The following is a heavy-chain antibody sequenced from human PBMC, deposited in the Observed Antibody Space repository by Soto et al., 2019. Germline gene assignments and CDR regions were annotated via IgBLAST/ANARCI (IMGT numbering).Heavy chain of an antibody. Sequence: QVQLVQSGAEVKKPGSSVKVSCKASGGTFSSYAISWVRQAPGQGLEWMGGIIPIFGTANYAQKFQGRVTITADESTSTAYMELSSLRSEDTAVYYCARDPYYGSGAYKGWFDPWGQGTLVNVSS. CDR3: ARDPYYGSGAYKGWFDP. D-gene: IGHD3-10*01. V-gene: IGHV1-69*01. CDR2: IIPIFGTA. CDR1: GGTFSSYA. J-gene: IGHJ5*02.